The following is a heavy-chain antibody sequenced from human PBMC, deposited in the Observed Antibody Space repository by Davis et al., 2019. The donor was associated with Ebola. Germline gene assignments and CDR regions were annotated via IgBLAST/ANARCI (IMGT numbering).Heavy chain of an antibody. Sequence: GGSLRLSCSASGFTFSSYTMHWVRQAPGKGLEYVSFIDGGGGSTYYADSVKGRFTISRDNSRNMLFLQLSSLRAEDAAVYYCASGDGRGRSYDMDVWGQGTTVTVSS. V-gene: IGHV3-64D*06. CDR1: GFTFSSYT. CDR2: IDGGGGST. J-gene: IGHJ6*02. D-gene: IGHD3/OR15-3a*01. CDR3: ASGDGRGRSYDMDV.